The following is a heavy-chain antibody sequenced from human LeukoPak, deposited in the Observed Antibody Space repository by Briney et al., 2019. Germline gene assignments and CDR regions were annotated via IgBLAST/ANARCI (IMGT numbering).Heavy chain of an antibody. J-gene: IGHJ6*02. V-gene: IGHV4-34*01. CDR1: GGSFSGYY. CDR3: ARSSYYYYGMDV. CDR2: INHSGST. Sequence: SETLSLTCAVYGGSFSGYYWSWIRQPPGKGLEWIVEINHSGSTNYNPSLKSRVTISVDTSKNQFSLKLSSVTAADTAVYYCARSSYYYYGMDVWGQGTTVTVSS.